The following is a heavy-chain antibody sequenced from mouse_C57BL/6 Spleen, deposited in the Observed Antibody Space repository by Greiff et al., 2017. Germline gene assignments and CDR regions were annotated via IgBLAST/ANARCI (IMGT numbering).Heavy chain of an antibody. Sequence: QVHVKQSGAELVRPGASVKLSCKASGYTFTDYYINWVKQRPGQGLEWIARIYPGSGNTYYNEKFKGKATLTAEKSSSTAYMQLSSLTSEDSAVYFCARAQVYAMDYWGQGTSVTVSS. J-gene: IGHJ4*01. CDR1: GYTFTDYY. D-gene: IGHD3-2*02. V-gene: IGHV1-76*01. CDR2: IYPGSGNT. CDR3: ARAQVYAMDY.